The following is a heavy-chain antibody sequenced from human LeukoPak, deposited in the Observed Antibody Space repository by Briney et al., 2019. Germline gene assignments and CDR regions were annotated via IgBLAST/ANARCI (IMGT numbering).Heavy chain of an antibody. CDR3: AREMLAAVAAQS. CDR1: GFTFSSYS. CDR2: ITSSSSYI. J-gene: IGHJ5*02. D-gene: IGHD6-19*01. Sequence: GGSLRLSCAATGFTFSSYSMNWVRQAPGKGLEWVSSITSSSSYIYYADSVKGRFIISRDNAKNSLYLQMNSLRAEDTAVYYCAREMLAAVAAQSWGQGTLVTVSS. V-gene: IGHV3-21*01.